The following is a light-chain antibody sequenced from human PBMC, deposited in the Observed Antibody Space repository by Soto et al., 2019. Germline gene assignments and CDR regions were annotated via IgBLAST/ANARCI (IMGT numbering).Light chain of an antibody. V-gene: IGKV1-5*03. J-gene: IGKJ1*01. CDR3: QQYNSYRRT. CDR1: QSISSW. Sequence: DIQMTQSPSTLSASVGDRVTITCRASQSISSWLAWYLQKPGKAPKLLIYKASSLESGVPSRFSGSGSGTEFTLTISSLQPDDFATYYCQQYNSYRRTFGQGTKVDIK. CDR2: KAS.